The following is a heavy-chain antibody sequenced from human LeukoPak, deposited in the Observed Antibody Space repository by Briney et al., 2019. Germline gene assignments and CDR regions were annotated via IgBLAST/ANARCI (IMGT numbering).Heavy chain of an antibody. Sequence: SETLSLTCTVSGGSISSYYWSLIRQPPGKGLEWIGYIYYSGSTNYNPSLKSRVTISVDTSKNQFSLKLSSVTAADTAVYYCARGAAQKYYYYYYGMDVWGQGTTVTVSS. J-gene: IGHJ6*02. CDR1: GGSISSYY. CDR3: ARGAAQKYYYYYYGMDV. CDR2: IYYSGST. D-gene: IGHD1-26*01. V-gene: IGHV4-59*01.